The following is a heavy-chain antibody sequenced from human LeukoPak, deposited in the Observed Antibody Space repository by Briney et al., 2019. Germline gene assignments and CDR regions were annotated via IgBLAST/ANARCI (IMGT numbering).Heavy chain of an antibody. D-gene: IGHD1-1*01. Sequence: ASVKVFCKVSGYTLTELSKHWVRQAPGKGLVWMGGFDPEDGETIYAQKFQGRVTMTEDTSTDTAYMELSSLRSEDTAVYYCATGRPLSSGNFDYWGQGTLVTVSS. CDR2: FDPEDGET. CDR1: GYTLTELS. V-gene: IGHV1-24*01. J-gene: IGHJ4*02. CDR3: ATGRPLSSGNFDY.